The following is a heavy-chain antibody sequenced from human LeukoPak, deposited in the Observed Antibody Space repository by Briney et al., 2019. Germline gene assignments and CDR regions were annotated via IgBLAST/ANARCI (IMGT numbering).Heavy chain of an antibody. CDR3: AGNYYDSSGYSH. CDR2: INPSGGST. J-gene: IGHJ4*02. Sequence: ASVKVSCKASGYTFTSYYMHWVRQAPGQGLEWMGIINPSGGSTSYAQKFQGRVTITRDTSASTAYMELSSLRSEDTAVYYCAGNYYDSSGYSHWGQGTLVTVSS. V-gene: IGHV1-46*01. CDR1: GYTFTSYY. D-gene: IGHD3-22*01.